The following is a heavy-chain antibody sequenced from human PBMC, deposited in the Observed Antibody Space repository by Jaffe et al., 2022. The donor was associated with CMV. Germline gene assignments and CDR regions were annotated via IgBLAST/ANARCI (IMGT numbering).Heavy chain of an antibody. CDR2: ISGSGDST. CDR3: ANRARASLPSLGY. CDR1: GLTFSAYA. J-gene: IGHJ4*02. V-gene: IGHV3-23*01. Sequence: EVQLLESGGGLVQPGGSLRLSCAASGLTFSAYAMSWVRQTPGKGLEWVSAISGSGDSTYYADSVKGRFTISRDNSKNTMYLQMSSLRAEDTAVYYCANRARASLPSLGYWGQGTLVTVSS. D-gene: IGHD1-26*01.